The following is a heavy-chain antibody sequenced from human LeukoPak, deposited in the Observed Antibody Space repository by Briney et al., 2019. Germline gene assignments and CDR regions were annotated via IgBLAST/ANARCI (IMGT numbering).Heavy chain of an antibody. V-gene: IGHV3-21*01. CDR2: ISSSSSYI. J-gene: IGHJ6*02. Sequence: GGSLRLSCAASGFTFSSYSMNWARQAPGKGLEWVSSISSSSSYIYYADSVKGRFTISRDNAKNSLYLQMNSLRAEDTAVYYCARGRGYSGYDYGMDVWGQGTTVTVSS. CDR3: ARGRGYSGYDYGMDV. CDR1: GFTFSSYS. D-gene: IGHD5-12*01.